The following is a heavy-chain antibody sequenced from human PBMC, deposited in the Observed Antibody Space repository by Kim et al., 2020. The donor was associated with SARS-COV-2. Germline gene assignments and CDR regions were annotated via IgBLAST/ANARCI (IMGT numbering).Heavy chain of an antibody. D-gene: IGHD1-1*01. J-gene: IGHJ4*02. CDR2: IFWNDEK. V-gene: IGHV2-26*01. CDR1: GFSLFSTRMG. CDR3: AHIGGRWKPDDI. Sequence: SGPTLVNPTETLTLTCTVSGFSLFSTRMGVSWIRQPPGKALEWLAHIFWNDEKSYITSLESRLTISEDASKSQVILTLTNVSPLDTATYFCAHIGGRWKPDDIWGQGIRVTVSP.